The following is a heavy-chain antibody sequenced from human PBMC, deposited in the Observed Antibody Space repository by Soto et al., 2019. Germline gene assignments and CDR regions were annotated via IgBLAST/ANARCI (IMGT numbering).Heavy chain of an antibody. J-gene: IGHJ5*02. V-gene: IGHV4-31*03. CDR3: ARSLSRFLEWLSTDNWFDP. CDR1: GGSISSGGYY. D-gene: IGHD3-3*01. CDR2: IYYSGST. Sequence: PSETLSLTCTVSGGSISSGGYYWSWIRQHPGKGLEWIGYIYYSGSTYYNPSLKSRVTISVDTSKNQFSLKLSSVTAADTAVYYCARSLSRFLEWLSTDNWFDPWGQGTLVTVSS.